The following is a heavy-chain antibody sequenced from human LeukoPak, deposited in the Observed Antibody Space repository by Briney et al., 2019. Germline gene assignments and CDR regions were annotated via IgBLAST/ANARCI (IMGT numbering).Heavy chain of an antibody. CDR2: IWYDGSNK. V-gene: IGHV3-33*01. D-gene: IGHD3-22*01. CDR1: GFTFSSYG. Sequence: GGSLRLSCAASGFTFSSYGTHWVRQAPGKGLEWVAVIWYDGSNKYYADSVKGRFTISRDNSKNTLYLQMNSLRAEDTAVYYCARDPNLAHYYDSSGYYLWGQGTLVTVSS. J-gene: IGHJ4*02. CDR3: ARDPNLAHYYDSSGYYL.